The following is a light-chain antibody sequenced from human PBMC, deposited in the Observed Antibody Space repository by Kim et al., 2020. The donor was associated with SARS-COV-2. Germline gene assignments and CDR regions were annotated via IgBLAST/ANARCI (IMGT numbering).Light chain of an antibody. V-gene: IGLV3-21*04. CDR1: NIGSKS. J-gene: IGLJ1*01. Sequence: VAPGETATITCGGSNIGSKSVHWYQQKPGQAPVLIIYYDRDRPSRIPERFSGSNSGNTATLTISRVEAGDEADYYCHVWDSFSDHVFGTGTQLTVL. CDR2: YDR. CDR3: HVWDSFSDHV.